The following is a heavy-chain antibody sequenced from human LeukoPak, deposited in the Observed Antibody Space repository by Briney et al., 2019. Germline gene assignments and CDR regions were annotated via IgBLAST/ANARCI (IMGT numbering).Heavy chain of an antibody. J-gene: IGHJ4*02. V-gene: IGHV4-39*07. CDR1: GGSIDGRTGH. CDR2: IFYRGCP. D-gene: IGHD3-3*01. CDR3: AAGRVDYDFWSGYPTDY. Sequence: SETLSLTCTVSGGSIDGRTGHWVWIRQPPGKGLEWIGSIFYRGCPYYNASLKSRVTISVDKSKNQFSLKLSSVTAADTAVYYYAAGRVDYDFWSGYPTDYWGQGTLVTVSS.